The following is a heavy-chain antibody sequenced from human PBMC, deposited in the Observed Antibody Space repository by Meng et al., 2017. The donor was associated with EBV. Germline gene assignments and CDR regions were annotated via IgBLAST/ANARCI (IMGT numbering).Heavy chain of an antibody. Sequence: QGRLVQVGAEVKHPGSSVKVSCKSSGGILRSFAISWVRQAPGQGLEWMGGIIPLFHTTNYAQKFQGRLHIIADESSATTYMELSSLGSEDTAIYYCASAEHYGDYVFEYWGQGTLVTVSS. CDR2: IIPLFHTT. CDR1: GGILRSFA. V-gene: IGHV1-69*01. J-gene: IGHJ4*02. D-gene: IGHD4-17*01. CDR3: ASAEHYGDYVFEY.